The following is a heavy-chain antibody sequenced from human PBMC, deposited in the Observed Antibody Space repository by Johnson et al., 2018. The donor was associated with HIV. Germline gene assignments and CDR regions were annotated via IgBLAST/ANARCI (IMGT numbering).Heavy chain of an antibody. D-gene: IGHD7-27*01. J-gene: IGHJ3*02. CDR1: GFTFSSYG. Sequence: VQLVESGGGVVQPGRSLRLSCAASGFTFSSYGMHWVRQAPSKGLEWVANIKQDGSEKYYVDSVKGRFTISRDNAKNSLYLQMNSLRAEDTALYYCASGDELGDDAFDIWGQGTMVTVSS. V-gene: IGHV3-7*03. CDR2: IKQDGSEK. CDR3: ASGDELGDDAFDI.